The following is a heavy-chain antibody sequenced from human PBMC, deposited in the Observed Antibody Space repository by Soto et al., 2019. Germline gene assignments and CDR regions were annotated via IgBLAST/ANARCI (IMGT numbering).Heavy chain of an antibody. CDR2: TYYRSKWFN. CDR1: GDSVSSNSAA. J-gene: IGHJ4*01. CDR3: ARVVAGVWAFDF. D-gene: IGHD3-16*01. Sequence: PSQTLSLTCAISGDSVSSNSAAWNWIRQSPSRGLEWLGRTYYRSKWFNDYAVSVKSRITINADTSKNQLSLQLNSVTPEDTAVYYCARVVAGVWAFDFWGHGTLVTVSS. V-gene: IGHV6-1*01.